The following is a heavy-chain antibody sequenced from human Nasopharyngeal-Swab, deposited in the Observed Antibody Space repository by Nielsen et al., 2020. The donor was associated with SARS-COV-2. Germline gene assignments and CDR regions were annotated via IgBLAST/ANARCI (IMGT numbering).Heavy chain of an antibody. Sequence: GGSLRLSCAASGFTFSSYAMHWVRQAPGKGLEWVAVISYDGSNKYYADSVKGRFTISRDNSKNTLYLQMNSLRAEDTAVYYCASDPYCSGGSCYDYCGQGTLVTVSS. V-gene: IGHV3-30*04. CDR2: ISYDGSNK. J-gene: IGHJ4*02. CDR3: ASDPYCSGGSCYDY. CDR1: GFTFSSYA. D-gene: IGHD2-15*01.